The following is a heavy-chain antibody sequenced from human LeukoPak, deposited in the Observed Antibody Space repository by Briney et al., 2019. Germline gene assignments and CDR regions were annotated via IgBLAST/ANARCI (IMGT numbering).Heavy chain of an antibody. CDR3: ATLYGDSLDY. V-gene: IGHV3-30*02. D-gene: IGHD2-21*02. Sequence: GSLRLSCAASGFTFSSYGMHWVREAPGKGLEWVAFIRYDGSNKYYADSVKGRFTISRDNSKNTLYLQMNSLRAEDTAVYYCATLYGDSLDYWGQGTLVTVSS. CDR1: GFTFSSYG. CDR2: IRYDGSNK. J-gene: IGHJ4*02.